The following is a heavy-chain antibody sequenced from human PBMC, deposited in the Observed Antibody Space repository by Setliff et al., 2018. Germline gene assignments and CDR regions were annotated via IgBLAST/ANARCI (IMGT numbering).Heavy chain of an antibody. CDR2: IYYTGNS. CDR3: ARHSPYYYYMDV. Sequence: SETLSLTCTVSGDSLRSSSSYYWAWIRQPPGKGLEWIGSIYYTGNSYYNPSLRSRITMSMDTSKNQFSLRLTSVTAADTSVYYGARHSPYYYYMDVWGNGTTVTVSS. CDR1: GDSLRSSSSYY. J-gene: IGHJ6*03. V-gene: IGHV4-39*01.